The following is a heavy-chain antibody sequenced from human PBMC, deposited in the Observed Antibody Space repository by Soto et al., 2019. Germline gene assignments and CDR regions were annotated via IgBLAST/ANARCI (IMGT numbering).Heavy chain of an antibody. CDR1: GYTFTSYG. D-gene: IGHD4-4*01. J-gene: IGHJ5*02. V-gene: IGHV1-18*01. CDR3: ASLNSNYRSYNWFDP. Sequence: QVQLVQSGAEVKKPGASVKVSCKASGYTFTSYGTSWVRQAPGQGLEWMGWISAYNGNTNYAQKLQGRVTMTTDTSTSTAYMELRSLRSDDTAVYYCASLNSNYRSYNWFDPWGQGTLVTVSS. CDR2: ISAYNGNT.